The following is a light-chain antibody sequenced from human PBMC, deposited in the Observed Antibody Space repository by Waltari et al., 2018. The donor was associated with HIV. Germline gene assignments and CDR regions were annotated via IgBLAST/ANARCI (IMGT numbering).Light chain of an antibody. CDR1: QSVDSGF. CDR3: QQYKSSPFT. Sequence: IVLTQSPGTLSLSPGERATLSCRASQSVDSGFLAWYQQKPGQAPRLGIYGASSRATGIPDRFTGSGSGTDFTLRISRLDPEDFAMYFCQQYKSSPFTFGGGTRIEIK. V-gene: IGKV3-20*01. CDR2: GAS. J-gene: IGKJ4*01.